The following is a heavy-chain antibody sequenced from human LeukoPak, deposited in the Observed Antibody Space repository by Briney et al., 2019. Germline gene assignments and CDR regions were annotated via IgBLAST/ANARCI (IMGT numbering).Heavy chain of an antibody. CDR3: ARAITMVRGVIIGDAFDI. Sequence: GASVKVSCKASGYTFTGYYVHWVRQAPGQGLEWMGWINPNSGGTNYAQKFQGWVTMTRDTSISTAYMELSRLRSDDTAVYYCARAITMVRGVIIGDAFDIWGQGTMVTVSS. V-gene: IGHV1-2*04. CDR1: GYTFTGYY. CDR2: INPNSGGT. J-gene: IGHJ3*02. D-gene: IGHD3-10*01.